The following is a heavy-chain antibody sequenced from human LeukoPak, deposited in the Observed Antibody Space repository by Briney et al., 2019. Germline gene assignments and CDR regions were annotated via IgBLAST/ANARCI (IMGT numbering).Heavy chain of an antibody. CDR1: GGTISSYA. D-gene: IGHD6-13*01. V-gene: IGHV1-69*04. Sequence: SVKVSCKASGGTISSYAISWVRQAPGQGLEWMGRIIPILGIADYAQKFQGRATITADKSTSTAYMELSSLRSEDTAVYYCARDRIAAAGTTYNWFDPWGQGTLVTVSS. J-gene: IGHJ5*02. CDR3: ARDRIAAAGTTYNWFDP. CDR2: IIPILGIA.